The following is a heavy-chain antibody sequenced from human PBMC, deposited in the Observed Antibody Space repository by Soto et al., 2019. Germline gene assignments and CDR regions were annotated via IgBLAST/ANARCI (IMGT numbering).Heavy chain of an antibody. J-gene: IGHJ6*02. CDR1: GGNFRSQS. CDR2: IIPVLGVA. CDR3: ARDRYVAALGTVETNYYYGMDV. D-gene: IGHD6-13*01. V-gene: IGHV1-69*08. Sequence: QVQLVQSGAEVKKPGSSVKVSCKASGGNFRSQSISISWVRQAPGQGLEWMGRIIPVLGVANYAQQFQGRVTIISDNATSTVQVAMRSLSSEDTATYSCARDRYVAALGTVETNYYYGMDVWGQGTTVTVSS.